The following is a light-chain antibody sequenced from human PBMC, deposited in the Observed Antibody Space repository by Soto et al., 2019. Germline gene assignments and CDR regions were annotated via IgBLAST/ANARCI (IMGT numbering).Light chain of an antibody. CDR1: QRGDSGD. V-gene: IGKV3-20*01. J-gene: IGKJ5*01. CDR3: QQYGTPRSVN. Sequence: EIVLTLATGTLLLSRGEEGTHACRARQRGDSGDVAWYQQKAGQTPRLIIYGASGRADGIPRRLSGSGFGTDFTLTISKVQSEDSAVSCCQQYGTPRSVNLGQGTRMEIK. CDR2: GAS.